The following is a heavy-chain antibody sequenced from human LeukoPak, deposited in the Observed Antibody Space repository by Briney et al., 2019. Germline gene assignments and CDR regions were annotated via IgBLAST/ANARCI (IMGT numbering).Heavy chain of an antibody. CDR3: ARETTDCSSTSCYGGYFDY. Sequence: ASVKVSCKASGYTFTGYYMHWVRQAPGQGLEWMGWINPNSGGTNYAQKFQGRVTMTRDTSISTAYMELSRLRSDDTGVYYCARETTDCSSTSCYGGYFDYWGQGTLVTVSS. CDR2: INPNSGGT. CDR1: GYTFTGYY. D-gene: IGHD2-2*01. V-gene: IGHV1-2*02. J-gene: IGHJ4*02.